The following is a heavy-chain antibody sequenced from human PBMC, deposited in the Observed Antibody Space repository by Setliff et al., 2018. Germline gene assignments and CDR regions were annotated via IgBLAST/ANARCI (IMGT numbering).Heavy chain of an antibody. CDR3: ARDGPHCVTSSCPGAWFDP. CDR1: GGSISSYS. Sequence: SETLSLTCSVSGGSISSYSWGWIRQPPGKGLEWIGFFYYNGATNYNPSLKSRVTISLDTSKNQFSLKLSSVTAADTAVYYCARDGPHCVTSSCPGAWFDPWGQGTLVTVSS. J-gene: IGHJ5*02. V-gene: IGHV4-59*12. CDR2: FYYNGAT. D-gene: IGHD2-2*01.